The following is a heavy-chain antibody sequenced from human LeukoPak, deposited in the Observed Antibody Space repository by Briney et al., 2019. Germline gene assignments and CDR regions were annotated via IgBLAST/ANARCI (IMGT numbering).Heavy chain of an antibody. V-gene: IGHV4-38-2*02. CDR3: ARGGVQCSGGSCSFDP. CDR2: IYHTGSS. J-gene: IGHJ5*02. CDR1: GYSMRSGYY. Sequence: SETLSLTCTVSGYSMRSGYYWGWIRQPPGKGLEWSGSIYHTGSSYYNPSLKSRVTISVDTSKNQFSLKLSSVTAADTAVYYCARGGVQCSGGSCSFDPWGQGTLVTVSS. D-gene: IGHD2-15*01.